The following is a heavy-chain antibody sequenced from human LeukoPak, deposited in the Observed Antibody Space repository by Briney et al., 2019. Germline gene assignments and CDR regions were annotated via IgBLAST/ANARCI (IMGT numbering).Heavy chain of an antibody. CDR3: ARVGVGESSDYYYYYYMDV. CDR1: GGTFSSYA. V-gene: IGHV1-69*06. D-gene: IGHD3-10*01. Sequence: SVKVSCKASGGTFSSYAISWVRLAPGPGLEWMGRIIPIFGTANYAQKFQGRVTITADKSTSTAYMELSSLRSEDTAVYYCARVGVGESSDYYYYYYMDVWGKGTTVTVSS. J-gene: IGHJ6*03. CDR2: IIPIFGTA.